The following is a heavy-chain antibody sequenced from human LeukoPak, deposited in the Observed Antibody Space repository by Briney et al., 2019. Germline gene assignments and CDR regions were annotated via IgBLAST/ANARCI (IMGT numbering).Heavy chain of an antibody. Sequence: PGGSLRLSCAASGFTFSDYSMNWIRQAPGKGLEWVSYITSSSSYTNYADSVKGRFTVSRDNPKNSLYLQMDSLRAEDTAVYFCARGDGSFDYWGQGILVTVSS. D-gene: IGHD5-24*01. CDR3: ARGDGSFDY. CDR2: ITSSSSYT. J-gene: IGHJ4*02. V-gene: IGHV3-11*06. CDR1: GFTFSDYS.